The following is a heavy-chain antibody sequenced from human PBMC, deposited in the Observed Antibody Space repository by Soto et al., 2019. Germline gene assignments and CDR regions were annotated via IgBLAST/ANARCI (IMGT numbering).Heavy chain of an antibody. CDR3: AREYTAWPLAYGLDV. V-gene: IGHV3-21*01. CDR1: GFTCSTYS. D-gene: IGHD2-2*02. J-gene: IGHJ6*02. CDR2: ISSRSDI. Sequence: GGSLRRSCVGSGFTCSTYSINWVRQAPGKGLEWVSSISSRSDIYYADSVKGRFTISRDNAKNSVSLQMNSLRAEDTAVYYCAREYTAWPLAYGLDVWGQGTTVTVSS.